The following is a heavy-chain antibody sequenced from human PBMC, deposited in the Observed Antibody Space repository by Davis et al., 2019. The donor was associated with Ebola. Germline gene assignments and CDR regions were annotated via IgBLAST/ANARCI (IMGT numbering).Heavy chain of an antibody. Sequence: GSLRLSCIVSGGSMTSHYWSWIRQPPGKGLEWVGYIYYSGSTNYNPSLKSRVTISVDTSKNQFSLKLSSVTAADTAVYYCARGGYSSSWRGWNWFDPWGQGTLVTVSS. CDR3: ARGGYSSSWRGWNWFDP. D-gene: IGHD6-13*01. CDR2: IYYSGST. J-gene: IGHJ5*02. CDR1: GGSMTSHY. V-gene: IGHV4-59*11.